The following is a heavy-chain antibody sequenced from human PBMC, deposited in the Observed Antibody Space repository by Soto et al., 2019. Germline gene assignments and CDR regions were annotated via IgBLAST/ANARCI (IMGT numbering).Heavy chain of an antibody. D-gene: IGHD4-17*01. V-gene: IGHV1-3*01. J-gene: IGHJ3*01. CDR2: IDPDNGNT. Sequence: QVQLVQSGAEVRKPGASVNISCRASGFSFSDNLINWVRQAPGQSLEWMGWIDPDNGNTRYSQTSQGRVTISRHSSATLAYVEVSDLTSEDTPVYDCARDIRSAGPGANEAFDVWCQGEGVTVSS. CDR3: ARDIRSAGPGANEAFDV. CDR1: GFSFSDNL.